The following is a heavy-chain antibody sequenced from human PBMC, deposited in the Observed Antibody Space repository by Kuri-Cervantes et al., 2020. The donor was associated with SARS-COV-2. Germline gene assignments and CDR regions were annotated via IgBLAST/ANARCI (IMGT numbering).Heavy chain of an antibody. Sequence: GESLKISCAASGFTFSSYWMSWVRQAPGKGLEWVANIKQDGSEKYYVDSVKGRFTISRDNSKNTLYLQMNSLRAEDTAVYYCARDQGLAYYDFWSGYSNDAFDIWGQGTMVTVSS. D-gene: IGHD3-3*01. J-gene: IGHJ3*02. CDR3: ARDQGLAYYDFWSGYSNDAFDI. V-gene: IGHV3-7*01. CDR1: GFTFSSYW. CDR2: IKQDGSEK.